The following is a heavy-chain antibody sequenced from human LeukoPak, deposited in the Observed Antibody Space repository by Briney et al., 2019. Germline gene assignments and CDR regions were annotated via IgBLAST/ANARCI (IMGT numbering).Heavy chain of an antibody. Sequence: PGRSLRLSCAASGFTFSSYGMHWVRQAPGKGLEWVSTISGGGSTYYADSVKGRFTISRDNSKNTLYLQVNSLRAEDTAVYYCAKGGKWDVTPFDYWGQGTLVTVSS. V-gene: IGHV3-23*01. J-gene: IGHJ4*02. CDR1: GFTFSSYG. CDR2: ISGGGST. D-gene: IGHD1-26*01. CDR3: AKGGKWDVTPFDY.